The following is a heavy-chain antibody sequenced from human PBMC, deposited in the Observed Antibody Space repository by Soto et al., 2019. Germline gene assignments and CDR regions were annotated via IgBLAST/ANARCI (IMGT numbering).Heavy chain of an antibody. J-gene: IGHJ4*02. V-gene: IGHV3-30*03. Sequence: GGSLTLSSKSTGIAFNPHAMHGVRHPPGKALEWVAVISYGGANKYYADSVRGRFTISRDNSENTLFLQMSSLRPEDTAVYYCARGPRYCSGTSCYTIDYWGQGTLVLVSS. D-gene: IGHD2-2*02. CDR1: GIAFNPHA. CDR2: ISYGGANK. CDR3: ARGPRYCSGTSCYTIDY.